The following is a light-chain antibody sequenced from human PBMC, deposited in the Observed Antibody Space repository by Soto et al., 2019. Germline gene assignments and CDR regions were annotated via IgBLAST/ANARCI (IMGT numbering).Light chain of an antibody. Sequence: QSALTQPPSVSVAPGQTVIISCSGSSSNLGAPYDVNWFRQLPGTVPRLLIYGNNNRPSGVPDRFSGSKSGTSASLAITGLQAEDEADYYCQSYDSSLSGYVFGTGTKVTVL. CDR3: QSYDSSLSGYV. CDR1: SSNLGAPYD. J-gene: IGLJ1*01. CDR2: GNN. V-gene: IGLV1-40*01.